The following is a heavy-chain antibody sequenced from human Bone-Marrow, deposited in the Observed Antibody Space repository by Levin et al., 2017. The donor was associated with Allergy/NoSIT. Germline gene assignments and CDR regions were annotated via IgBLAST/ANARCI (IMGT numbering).Heavy chain of an antibody. V-gene: IGHV1-24*01. J-gene: IGHJ4*02. CDR3: ATILELPFDY. CDR1: GYTLTRLS. CDR2: FDPEDSGP. D-gene: IGHD3-10*01. Sequence: PGGSLRLSCKLSGYTLTRLSMHWVRQAPGKGLEWMGGFDPEDSGPVYPQKFQGRITVTEDTSTETAFMELSGLRSEDTAVYYCATILELPFDYWGQGTLVTVSS.